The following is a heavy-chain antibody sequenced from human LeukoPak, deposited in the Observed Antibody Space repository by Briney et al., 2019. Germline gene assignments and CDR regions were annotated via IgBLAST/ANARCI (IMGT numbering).Heavy chain of an antibody. D-gene: IGHD1-14*01. J-gene: IGHJ4*02. CDR1: GGTFSSYA. V-gene: IGHV1-69*06. CDR2: IIPIFGTA. Sequence: SVKVSCKASGGTFSSYAISWVRQAPGQGLEWMGGIIPIFGTANYAQKFQGRVTITADKSTSTAYMELSSLRPEDTAVYYCATHGGPDGEPLKHWGQGTLVTVSS. CDR3: ATHGGPDGEPLKH.